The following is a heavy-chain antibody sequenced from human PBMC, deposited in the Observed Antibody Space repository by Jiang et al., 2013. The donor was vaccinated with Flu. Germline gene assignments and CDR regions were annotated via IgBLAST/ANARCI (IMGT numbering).Heavy chain of an antibody. Sequence: KPTQTLTLTCTFSGFSLRTSGMCVNWIRQPPGKALEWLARIDWDDDKYYRTSLKTRLTISKDTSKNQVVLTMTNMDPVDTATYYCARIESGDCYSGDYWGQGTLVTVSS. D-gene: IGHD2-21*02. V-gene: IGHV2-70*11. CDR2: IDWDDDK. CDR1: GFSLRTSGMC. CDR3: ARIESGDCYSGDY. J-gene: IGHJ4*02.